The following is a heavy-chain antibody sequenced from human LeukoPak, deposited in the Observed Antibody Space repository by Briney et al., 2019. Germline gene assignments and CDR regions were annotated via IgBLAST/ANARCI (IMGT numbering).Heavy chain of an antibody. V-gene: IGHV4-39*01. J-gene: IGHJ4*02. D-gene: IGHD3-22*01. CDR3: ARQYYDNTGYYYIDY. Sequence: SETLSLTCTVSGGAITGSSYYWGWIRQPPGKGLDWIGSMYYSGSTYYNPSLKSRVPISADTSRNQFTLKLSSVTAADAAVYYCARQYYDNTGYYYIDYWGQGTLVAVSS. CDR1: GGAITGSSYY. CDR2: MYYSGST.